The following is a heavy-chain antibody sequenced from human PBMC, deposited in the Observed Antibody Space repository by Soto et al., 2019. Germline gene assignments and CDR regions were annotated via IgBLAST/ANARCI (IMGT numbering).Heavy chain of an antibody. CDR2: IYYSGST. V-gene: IGHV4-59*01. J-gene: IGHJ5*02. CDR3: ARDRIAVAGTYLDP. D-gene: IGHD6-19*01. CDR1: GGSISSYY. Sequence: QVQLQESGPGLGKPSETLSLTCTVSGGSISSYYWSWIRQPPGKGLEWIGYIYYSGSTNYNPSLKSRVTISVDTSKNQFSLKLSSVTAADTAVYYCARDRIAVAGTYLDPWGQGTLVTVSS.